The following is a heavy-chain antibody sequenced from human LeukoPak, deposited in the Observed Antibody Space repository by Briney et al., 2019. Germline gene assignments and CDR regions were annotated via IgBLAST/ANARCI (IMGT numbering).Heavy chain of an antibody. CDR1: GYTFTSYA. D-gene: IGHD3-22*01. Sequence: ASAKVSCKASGYTFTSYAISWVRQAPGQRLEWLGWISPYNGNTKYAQNLQGRVTITTDTSTSTAHMGLRSLRSDDTAVYYCARASYDSSFWFGPWGQGTLVTVSS. V-gene: IGHV1-18*01. J-gene: IGHJ5*02. CDR2: ISPYNGNT. CDR3: ARASYDSSFWFGP.